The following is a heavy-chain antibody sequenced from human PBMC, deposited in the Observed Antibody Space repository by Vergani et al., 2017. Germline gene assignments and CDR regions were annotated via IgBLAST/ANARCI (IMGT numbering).Heavy chain of an antibody. V-gene: IGHV1-69*01. CDR1: GGTFSSYA. CDR3: ASLGYCSGGSCHTHDY. J-gene: IGHJ4*02. CDR2: IIPIFGTA. Sequence: QVQLVQSGAEVKKPGSSVKVSCKASGGTFSSYAISWVRQAPGQGLEWMGGIIPIFGTANYAQKFEGRVTITADESTSTAYMELSSLRSEDPAVYYCASLGYCSGGSCHTHDYWGQGTLVTVSS. D-gene: IGHD2-15*01.